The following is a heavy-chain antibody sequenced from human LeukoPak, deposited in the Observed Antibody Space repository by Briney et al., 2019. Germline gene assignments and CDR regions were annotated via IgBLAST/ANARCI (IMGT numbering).Heavy chain of an antibody. Sequence: ESGPTLLKPTPTLTLTCTFSGFSLSTSGGGVGWIRQPPGKALEWLALIYWDDDKRYSPSLKSRLTITKDTSKNQVVLTMTNMDPVDTATYYCAHRYDFWSGSYFDYWGQGTLVTVSS. J-gene: IGHJ4*02. CDR2: IYWDDDK. CDR3: AHRYDFWSGSYFDY. V-gene: IGHV2-5*02. CDR1: GFSLSTSGGG. D-gene: IGHD3-3*01.